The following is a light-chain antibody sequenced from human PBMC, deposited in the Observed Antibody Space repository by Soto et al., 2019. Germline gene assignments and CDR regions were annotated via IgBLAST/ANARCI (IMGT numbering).Light chain of an antibody. J-gene: IGKJ1*01. CDR1: QSVSRY. V-gene: IGKV3-11*01. CDR3: QHRINWPPT. CDR2: DAS. Sequence: EIVLTQSPATLSLSPGETATLSCRASQSVSRYLAWYQQKPGQAPRLLIHDASTRATGVPARFSSSGSGTDFTLTISSLEPEDFAVYYWQHRINWPPTFGQGTKVEIK.